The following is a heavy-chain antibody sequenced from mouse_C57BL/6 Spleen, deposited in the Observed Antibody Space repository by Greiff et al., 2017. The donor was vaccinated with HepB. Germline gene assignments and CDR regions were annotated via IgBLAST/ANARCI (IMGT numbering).Heavy chain of an antibody. V-gene: IGHV1-53*01. Sequence: QVQLQQPGTELVKPGASVKLSCKASGYTFPSYWMHWVKQRPGQGLEWIGNINPSNGGTNYNEKFKSKATLTVDKSSSTAYMQLSSLTSEDSAVYYCASTTVSRGRAMDYWGQGTSVTVSS. D-gene: IGHD1-1*01. CDR2: INPSNGGT. CDR3: ASTTVSRGRAMDY. J-gene: IGHJ4*01. CDR1: GYTFPSYW.